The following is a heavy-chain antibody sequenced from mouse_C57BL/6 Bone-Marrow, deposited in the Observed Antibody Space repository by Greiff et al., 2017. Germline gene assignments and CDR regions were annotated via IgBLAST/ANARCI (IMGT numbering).Heavy chain of an antibody. CDR3: ARRGYSNLYYYAMDY. Sequence: VQLQQSGAELVRPGTSVKMSCKASGYTFTNYWIGWAKQRPGHGLEWIGDIYPGGGYTNYNEKFKGKATLTADKSSSTAYMQVSSLTSEDSAIYYCARRGYSNLYYYAMDYWGQGTSVTVSS. CDR1: GYTFTNYW. CDR2: IYPGGGYT. J-gene: IGHJ4*01. D-gene: IGHD2-5*01. V-gene: IGHV1-63*01.